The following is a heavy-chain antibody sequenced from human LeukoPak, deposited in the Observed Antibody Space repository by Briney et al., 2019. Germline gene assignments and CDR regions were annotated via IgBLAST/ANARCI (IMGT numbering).Heavy chain of an antibody. J-gene: IGHJ4*02. CDR1: GFTFSSYG. CDR2: IYYGGST. D-gene: IGHD6-13*01. CDR3: ARTYSSSSYSPFDY. V-gene: IGHV3-NL1*01. Sequence: GGSLRLSCAASGFTFSSYGMHWVRQAPGKGLEWVSVIYYGGSTYYGDSVKGRFTISRDNSKNTIYLQMNSLRAEDTAVYYCARTYSSSSYSPFDYWGQGTLVTVSS.